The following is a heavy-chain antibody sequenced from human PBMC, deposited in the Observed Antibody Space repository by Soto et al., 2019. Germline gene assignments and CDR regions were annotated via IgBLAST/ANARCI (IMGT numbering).Heavy chain of an antibody. CDR1: GGSISSGGYS. CDR2: MYHSGST. J-gene: IGHJ4*02. Sequence: PSETLSLTCAVSGGSISSGGYSWSWSLQPPGKGLEWIGYMYHSGSTYYNPSLKSRVTISIDRSKNQFSLKLSSVTAADTAVYYCARVPDYWGQGILVTVSS. V-gene: IGHV4-30-2*01. D-gene: IGHD2-2*01. CDR3: ARVPDY.